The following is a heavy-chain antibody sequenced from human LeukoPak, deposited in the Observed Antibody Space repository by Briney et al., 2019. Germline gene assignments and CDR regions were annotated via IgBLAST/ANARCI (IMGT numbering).Heavy chain of an antibody. J-gene: IGHJ4*02. CDR3: AKGKKITVAALFDC. CDR1: GFTFDDYA. D-gene: IGHD6-19*01. Sequence: PGRSLRLSCAASGFTFDDYAMHWVRHVPGKGLEWVSGISWNSGSIVYADSVKGRFTISRDNAKNSLYLHMYSLSAEDTALYYCAKGKKITVAALFDCWGQGTLVTVSS. V-gene: IGHV3-9*01. CDR2: ISWNSGSI.